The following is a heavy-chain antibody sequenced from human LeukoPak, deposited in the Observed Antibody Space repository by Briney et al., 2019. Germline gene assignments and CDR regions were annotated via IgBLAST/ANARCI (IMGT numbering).Heavy chain of an antibody. CDR2: IHYSETT. V-gene: IGHV4-39*02. CDR3: AKDLDAMYSSGWTDY. CDR1: GGSISSSNYY. Sequence: PSETLSLTCTVSGGSISSSNYYWGWIRQPPGEGLEWIASIHYSETTYYNPSLKSRVTISVDTSKNHFSLKLSSVTAADTAVYYCAKDLDAMYSSGWTDYWGQGTLVTVSS. J-gene: IGHJ4*02. D-gene: IGHD6-19*01.